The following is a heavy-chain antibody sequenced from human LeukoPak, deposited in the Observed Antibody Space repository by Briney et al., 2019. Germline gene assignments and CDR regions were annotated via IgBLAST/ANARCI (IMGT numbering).Heavy chain of an antibody. CDR1: GFTFDDYA. D-gene: IGHD1-26*01. CDR2: ISWNSGSM. CDR3: AKESTFIVGAIDY. J-gene: IGHJ4*02. V-gene: IGHV3-9*01. Sequence: PGGSLRLSCAASGFTFDDYAMHWVRQAPGKGLEWVSGISWNSGSMGYADSVKGRFTISRDNAKNSLYLQMNSLRAEDTALYYCAKESTFIVGAIDYWGQGTLVTVSS.